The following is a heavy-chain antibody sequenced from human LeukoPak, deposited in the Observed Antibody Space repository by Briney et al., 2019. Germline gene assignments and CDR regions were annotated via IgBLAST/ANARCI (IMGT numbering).Heavy chain of an antibody. CDR1: GGTFSSYA. V-gene: IGHV1-69*05. CDR2: IIPIFGTA. J-gene: IGHJ6*02. Sequence: ASVKVSCKASGGTFSSYAISWVRQAPGQGLEWMGGIIPIFGTANYAQKLQGRVTMTTDTSTSTAYMELRSLRSDDTAVYYCARGGYSYGNTNYYYYGMDVWGQGTTVTVSS. CDR3: ARGGYSYGNTNYYYYGMDV. D-gene: IGHD5-18*01.